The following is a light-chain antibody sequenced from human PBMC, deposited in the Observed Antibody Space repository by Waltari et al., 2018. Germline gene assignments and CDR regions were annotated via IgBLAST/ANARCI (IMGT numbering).Light chain of an antibody. CDR2: HNN. CDR3: QSYDGSLSGAV. J-gene: IGLJ7*01. V-gene: IGLV1-40*01. Sequence: QSVLTQPPSVSGAPGQRVTISCTGSSSNSGAGYDVHWYQQLPGTAPKLLIYHNNNRPSGVPDRFSGSKSGTSASLAITGLQAEDEADYYCQSYDGSLSGAVFGGGTQLTVL. CDR1: SSNSGAGYD.